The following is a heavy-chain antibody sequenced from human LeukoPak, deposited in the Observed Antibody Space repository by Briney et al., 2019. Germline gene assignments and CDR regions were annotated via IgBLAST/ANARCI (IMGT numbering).Heavy chain of an antibody. V-gene: IGHV1-46*01. CDR1: GYTFTSYY. Sequence: ASVKVSCKASGYTFTSYYMHWVRQAPGQGLEWMGIINPSGGSTSYAQKFQGRVTMTRDTSTSTVYMELSSLRSEDTAVYYRARDWVTIFGVVRKDNWFDPWGQGTLVTVSS. CDR3: ARDWVTIFGVVRKDNWFDP. D-gene: IGHD3-3*01. J-gene: IGHJ5*02. CDR2: INPSGGST.